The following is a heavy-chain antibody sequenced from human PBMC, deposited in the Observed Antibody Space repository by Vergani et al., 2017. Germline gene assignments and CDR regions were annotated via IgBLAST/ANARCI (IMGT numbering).Heavy chain of an antibody. D-gene: IGHD5-24*01. CDR2: INHSGST. CDR1: GGSFSGYY. J-gene: IGHJ6*03. Sequence: QVQLQQWGPGLLKPSETLSLTCAVYGGSFSGYYWSWIRQPPGKGLEGIGEINHSGSTNYNPSLKSRVTISVDTSKNQFSLKLSSVTASDTAVYYCARGRSYYDYYMYVWGKGTTVTVSS. CDR3: ARGRSYYDYYMYV. V-gene: IGHV4-34*01.